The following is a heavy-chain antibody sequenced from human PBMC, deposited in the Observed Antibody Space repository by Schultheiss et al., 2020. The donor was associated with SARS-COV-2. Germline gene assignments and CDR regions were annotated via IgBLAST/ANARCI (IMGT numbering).Heavy chain of an antibody. V-gene: IGHV3-33*01. D-gene: IGHD2-15*01. Sequence: GSLRLSCETSGFTFSAYGMHWVRQAPGKGLEWVAVIWYDGTNTYYADSVKGRFTISRDNSKNTLYLQMSSLRAEDTAVYHCARVRSIGIGAFDYWGQGTLVTVSS. CDR1: GFTFSAYG. CDR3: ARVRSIGIGAFDY. CDR2: IWYDGTNT. J-gene: IGHJ4*02.